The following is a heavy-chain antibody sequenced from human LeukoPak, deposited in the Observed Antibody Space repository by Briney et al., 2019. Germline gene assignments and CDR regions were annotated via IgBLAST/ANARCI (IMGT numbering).Heavy chain of an antibody. CDR2: INTNTGNP. J-gene: IGHJ6*02. Sequence: ASVKVSCKASGYTFTSYAMNWVRQAPGQGLEWMGWINTNTGNPTYAQGFTGRFVFSLDTSVSTASLQISSLKAEDTAVYYCARSFGIAAAIDYYYYYGMDVWGQGTTVTVSS. V-gene: IGHV7-4-1*02. D-gene: IGHD6-13*01. CDR1: GYTFTSYA. CDR3: ARSFGIAAAIDYYYYYGMDV.